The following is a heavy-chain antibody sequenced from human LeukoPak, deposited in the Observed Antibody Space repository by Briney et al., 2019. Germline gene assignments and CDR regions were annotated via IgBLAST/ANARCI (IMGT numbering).Heavy chain of an antibody. J-gene: IGHJ4*02. CDR2: IYHTGET. CDR3: ARGRFAELLFDI. Sequence: NSSETLSLTCTVAGYSISSGYYWGWLRQSPGKGLEWIASIYHTGETHYHPSLKSRVSISVDTSNNQFSLRSTSATAADTAMYYCARGRFAELLFDIWGQGTLVTVSS. CDR1: GYSISSGYY. V-gene: IGHV4-38-2*02. D-gene: IGHD3-10*01.